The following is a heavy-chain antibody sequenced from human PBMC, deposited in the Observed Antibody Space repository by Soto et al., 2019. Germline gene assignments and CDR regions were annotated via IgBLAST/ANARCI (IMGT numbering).Heavy chain of an antibody. CDR1: GYTFTSYA. CDR2: INAGNGNT. J-gene: IGHJ4*02. Sequence: QVQLVQSGAEVKKPGASVKVSCKASGYTFTSYAMHWVRQAPGQRLEWMGWINAGNGNTKYSQKFQGRVTITRDTSASTAYMELSSLRSEDTAVYYCARVIGSGYSSSWHYFDYWGQGTLVTVSS. V-gene: IGHV1-3*01. D-gene: IGHD6-13*01. CDR3: ARVIGSGYSSSWHYFDY.